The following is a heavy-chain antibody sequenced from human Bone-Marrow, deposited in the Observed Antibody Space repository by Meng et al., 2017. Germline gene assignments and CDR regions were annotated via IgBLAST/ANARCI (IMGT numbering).Heavy chain of an antibody. D-gene: IGHD6-13*01. CDR2: INWNGGST. CDR1: GFTFDDYA. Sequence: GGSLRLSCAASGFTFDDYAMHWVRQAPGKGLEWVSGINWNGGSTGYADSVKGRFTISRDNSKNTLYLQMNSLRAEDTAVYYCARASSSWYPYYFDYWGQGTLVTVSS. V-gene: IGHV3-20*04. CDR3: ARASSSWYPYYFDY. J-gene: IGHJ4*02.